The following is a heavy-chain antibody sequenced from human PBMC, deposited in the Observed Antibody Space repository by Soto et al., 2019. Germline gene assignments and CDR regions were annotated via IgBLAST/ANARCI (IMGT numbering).Heavy chain of an antibody. D-gene: IGHD3-3*01. CDR3: AREQVTYDFWSGYWYFDL. CDR1: GGSISSSSYY. J-gene: IGHJ2*01. V-gene: IGHV4-61*01. Sequence: SETLSLTCTVSGGSISSSSYYWGWIRQPPGKGLEWIGYIYYSGSTNYNPSLKSRVTISVDTSKNQFSLKLSSVTAADTAVYYCAREQVTYDFWSGYWYFDLWGRGTLVTVSS. CDR2: IYYSGST.